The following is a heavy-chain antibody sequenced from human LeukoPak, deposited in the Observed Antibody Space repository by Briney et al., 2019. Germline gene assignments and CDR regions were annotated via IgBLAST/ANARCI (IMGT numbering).Heavy chain of an antibody. CDR1: GGSFSGYY. J-gene: IGHJ4*02. D-gene: IGHD5-12*01. CDR2: INHSGST. CDR3: ASARGYSGYGDY. Sequence: PSETLSLTCAVYGGSFSGYYWSWIRQPPGKGLEWIGEINHSGSTNYNPSLKSRVTISVDTSKNQFSLKLSSVTAADTAVYYCASARGYSGYGDYWGQGTLVTVSS. V-gene: IGHV4-34*01.